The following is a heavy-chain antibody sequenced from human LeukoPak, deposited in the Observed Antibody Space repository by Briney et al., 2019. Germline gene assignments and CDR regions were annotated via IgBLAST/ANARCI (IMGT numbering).Heavy chain of an antibody. CDR3: AREGPSRGSSPDDAFDI. CDR1: GFTFSSYW. J-gene: IGHJ3*02. D-gene: IGHD1-26*01. CDR2: IKQDGSEK. Sequence: GGSLRLSCAASGFTFSSYWMSWVRQAPGKGLEWVANIKQDGSEKYYVDSVKGRCTISRDNAKNSLYLKMNTLRAEDTAVYYCAREGPSRGSSPDDAFDIGGQGTMATVS. V-gene: IGHV3-7*01.